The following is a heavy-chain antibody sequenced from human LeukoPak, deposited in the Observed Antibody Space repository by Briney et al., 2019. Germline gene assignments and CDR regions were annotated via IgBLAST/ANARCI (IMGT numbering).Heavy chain of an antibody. CDR2: ISAYNGNT. CDR3: ARWPYSSSWYYFDY. D-gene: IGHD6-13*01. Sequence: ASVKVSCKASGYTFTSYGISWVRQAPEQGLEWVGWISAYNGNTNYAQKLQGRVTMTTDTSTSTAYMELRSLRSDDTAVYYCARWPYSSSWYYFDYWGQGTLVTVSS. V-gene: IGHV1-18*01. CDR1: GYTFTSYG. J-gene: IGHJ4*02.